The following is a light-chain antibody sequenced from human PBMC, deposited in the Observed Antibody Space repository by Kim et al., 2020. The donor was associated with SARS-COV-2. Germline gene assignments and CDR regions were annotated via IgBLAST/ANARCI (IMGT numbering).Light chain of an antibody. CDR1: SSDVGGYDY. CDR2: DVS. CDR3: SSYTSSSLYV. V-gene: IGLV2-14*04. Sequence: GQSITISGTGTSSDVGGYDYVSWYQQRPGEAPKVMIYDVSNRPSGVSDRFSGSKSGNTASLTISGLQAEDEADYYCSSYTSSSLYVFGTGTKVTVL. J-gene: IGLJ1*01.